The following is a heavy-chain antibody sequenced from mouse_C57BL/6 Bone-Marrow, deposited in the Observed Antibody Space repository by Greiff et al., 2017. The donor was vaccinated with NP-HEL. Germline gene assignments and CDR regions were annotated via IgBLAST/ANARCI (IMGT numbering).Heavy chain of an antibody. CDR3: ARSELGRDAMDY. D-gene: IGHD4-1*01. V-gene: IGHV1-4*01. CDR2: INPSSGYT. CDR1: GYTFTSYT. J-gene: IGHJ4*01. Sequence: VHLVESGAELARPGASVKMSCKASGYTFTSYTMHWVKQRPGQGLEWIGYINPSSGYTKYNQKFKDKATLTADKSSSTAYMQLSSLTSEDSAVYYCARSELGRDAMDYWGQGTSVTVSS.